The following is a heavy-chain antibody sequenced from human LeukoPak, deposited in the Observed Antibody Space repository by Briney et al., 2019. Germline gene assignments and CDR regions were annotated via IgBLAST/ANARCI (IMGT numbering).Heavy chain of an antibody. CDR2: IVVGSGNT. Sequence: ASVKVSCKASGFTFTSSAMQWVRQARGQRLEWIGWIVVGSGNTNYAQKFQERVTITRDMSTGTAYMELSSLRSEDTAAYYCAAGVSWYGSMDVWGQGTTVTVSS. D-gene: IGHD6-13*01. V-gene: IGHV1-58*02. J-gene: IGHJ6*02. CDR1: GFTFTSSA. CDR3: AAGVSWYGSMDV.